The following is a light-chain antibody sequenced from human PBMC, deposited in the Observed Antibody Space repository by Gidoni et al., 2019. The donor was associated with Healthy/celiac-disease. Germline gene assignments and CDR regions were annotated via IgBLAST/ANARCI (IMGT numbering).Light chain of an antibody. J-gene: IGKJ3*01. CDR2: DAS. V-gene: IGKV3-11*01. CDR1: QSVSSY. Sequence: EIVLTKSPATLSLSPGERATLSCRASQSVSSYLAWYPQKPGQAPRLLIYDASNRATGIPARFSGSGSGTDFTLTISSLEPEDFAVYYCQQRSNWPPGFTFXPXTKVDIK. CDR3: QQRSNWPPGFT.